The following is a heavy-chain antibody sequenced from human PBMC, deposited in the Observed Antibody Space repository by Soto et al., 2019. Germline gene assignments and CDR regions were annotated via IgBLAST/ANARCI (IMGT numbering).Heavy chain of an antibody. J-gene: IGHJ1*01. D-gene: IGHD2-2*01. V-gene: IGHV4-31*03. CDR3: ARVDIVVVPAARAEYFQH. CDR1: GGSISSGGYY. Sequence: QVQLQESGPGLVKPSQTLSLTCTVSGGSISSGGYYWSWIRQHPGKGLEWIGYIYYSGSTYYNPSLKSRVTISVDTSKNQFSLKLSSVTAADTAVYYCARVDIVVVPAARAEYFQHWGQGTLVTVSS. CDR2: IYYSGST.